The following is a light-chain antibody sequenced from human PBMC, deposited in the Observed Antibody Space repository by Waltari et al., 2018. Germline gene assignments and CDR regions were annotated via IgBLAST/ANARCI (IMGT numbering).Light chain of an antibody. CDR2: RSD. V-gene: IGLV1-47*01. CDR1: RSNIGSNY. Sequence: QSVLTQPPSASGTPGQRVTISCSGSRSNIGSNYIFWYQQLPGTAPNLLIYRSDQRPSGVPDRFSGSKSGTSASLAISGLRSEDEADYYCAAWDDRLRGRVFGGGTKLTVL. CDR3: AAWDDRLRGRV. J-gene: IGLJ3*02.